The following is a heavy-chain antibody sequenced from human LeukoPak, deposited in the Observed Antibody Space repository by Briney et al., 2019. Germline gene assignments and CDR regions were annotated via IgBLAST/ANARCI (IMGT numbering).Heavy chain of an antibody. J-gene: IGHJ4*02. Sequence: SETLSLTCTVSGGSISSSSYYWGWIRQPPGKGLEWIGSIYYSGRTYYNPSLKSRVTISVDTSKNQFSLKLSSVTAADAAVYYCARLGAAAGEFDYWGQGTLVTVSS. V-gene: IGHV4-39*01. D-gene: IGHD6-13*01. CDR2: IYYSGRT. CDR1: GGSISSSSYY. CDR3: ARLGAAAGEFDY.